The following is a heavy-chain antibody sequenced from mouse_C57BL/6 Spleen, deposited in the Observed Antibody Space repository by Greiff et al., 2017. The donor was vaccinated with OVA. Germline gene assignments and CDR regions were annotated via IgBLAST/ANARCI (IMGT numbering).Heavy chain of an antibody. CDR3: AKRYFDV. CDR1: GFSLTSYG. Sequence: QVQLKESGPGLVQPSQSLSITCTVSGFSLTSYGVHWVRQSPGKGLEWLGVLWSGGSTDYNAAFISRLSISKDNSKSQVFFKMNSLQADDTAIYYCAKRYFDVWGTGTTVTVSS. CDR2: LWSGGST. J-gene: IGHJ1*03. V-gene: IGHV2-2*01.